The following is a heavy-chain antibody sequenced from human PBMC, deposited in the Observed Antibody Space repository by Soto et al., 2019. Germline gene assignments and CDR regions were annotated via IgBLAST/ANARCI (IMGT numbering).Heavy chain of an antibody. Sequence: QVQLVQSGAEVKKPGSSVKVSCKASGGTFSSYAISWVRQAPGQGLEWMGGIIPIFGTANYAQKFQGRVTMTADESTSTAYMELSSLRSEDTAVYYCAREFGAAAGKRSSFDPWGQGTLVTVSS. J-gene: IGHJ5*02. CDR1: GGTFSSYA. CDR3: AREFGAAAGKRSSFDP. CDR2: IIPIFGTA. D-gene: IGHD6-13*01. V-gene: IGHV1-69*01.